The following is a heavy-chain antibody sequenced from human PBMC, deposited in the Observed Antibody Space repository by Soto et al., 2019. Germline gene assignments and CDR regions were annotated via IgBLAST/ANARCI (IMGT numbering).Heavy chain of an antibody. D-gene: IGHD1-26*01. CDR3: ARIGYSWDLLWFDP. CDR1: GGSISSGDYY. Sequence: PSETLSLTCTVSGGSISSGDYYWSWIRQPPGKGLEWIGYIHYSGITFYNPSLKSRVTMSVDTSEHQFSLKLSSVTAADTAVYYFARIGYSWDLLWFDPWGRGTLVTVSS. J-gene: IGHJ5*02. V-gene: IGHV4-30-4*01. CDR2: IHYSGIT.